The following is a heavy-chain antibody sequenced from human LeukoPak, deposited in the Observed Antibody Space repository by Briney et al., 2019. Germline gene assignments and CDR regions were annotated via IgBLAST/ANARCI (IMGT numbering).Heavy chain of an antibody. J-gene: IGHJ5*02. V-gene: IGHV4-31*03. Sequence: PSETLSLTCTISGGSISSGGYYWSWIRQHPGKGLEWIGYIYYSGSTYYNPSLKTRVTISVDTSKNQFSLKLSSVTAADTAVYYCARAYRDELELRRGSPNWFDPWGQGTLVTVSS. D-gene: IGHD1-7*01. CDR1: GGSISSGGYY. CDR3: ARAYRDELELRRGSPNWFDP. CDR2: IYYSGST.